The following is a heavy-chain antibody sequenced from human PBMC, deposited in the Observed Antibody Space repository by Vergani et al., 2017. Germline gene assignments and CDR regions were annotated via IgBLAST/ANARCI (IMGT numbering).Heavy chain of an antibody. D-gene: IGHD4-17*01. Sequence: QVQLQESGPGLVKPSETLSLTCTVSGDSISSRNCYWGWIRQPPGKGLEWIGSLFYGATAYYNPSLESRVLISIVTSKNQFSLRLSSVTAADTAVYYCARLNGDYMLLSVYWGQGALVAVSS. V-gene: IGHV4-39*01. CDR1: GDSISSRNCY. CDR2: LFYGATA. CDR3: ARLNGDYMLLSVY. J-gene: IGHJ4*02.